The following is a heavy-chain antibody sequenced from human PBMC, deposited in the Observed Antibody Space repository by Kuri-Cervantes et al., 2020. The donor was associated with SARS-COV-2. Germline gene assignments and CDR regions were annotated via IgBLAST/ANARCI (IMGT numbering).Heavy chain of an antibody. D-gene: IGHD1-14*01. CDR2: INPSGGST. CDR3: AREGRNIDYYYGMDV. V-gene: IGHV1-46*01. J-gene: IGHJ6*02. Sequence: ASVKVSCKAPGFTFTSSAMHWVRQAPGQGLEWMGIINPSGGSTSYAQKFQGRVTMTRDTSTSTVYMELSSLRSEDTAVYYCAREGRNIDYYYGMDVWGQGTTVTVSS. CDR1: GFTFTSSA.